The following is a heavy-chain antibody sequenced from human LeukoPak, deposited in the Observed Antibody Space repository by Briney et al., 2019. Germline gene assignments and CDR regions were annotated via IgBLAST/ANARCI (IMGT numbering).Heavy chain of an antibody. V-gene: IGHV3-48*02. CDR1: GFTFSSYT. CDR3: VRDQDYAFDY. CDR2: TWSSRSST. Sequence: GRSLRLSCAASGFTFSSYTMNWVRQAPGKGLEWISYTWSSRSSTYYADSVKGRFTISSDNAKNSLYLQMNSLRDEDTAVYYCVRDQDYAFDYWGQGTLVTVSS. J-gene: IGHJ4*02. D-gene: IGHD4/OR15-4a*01.